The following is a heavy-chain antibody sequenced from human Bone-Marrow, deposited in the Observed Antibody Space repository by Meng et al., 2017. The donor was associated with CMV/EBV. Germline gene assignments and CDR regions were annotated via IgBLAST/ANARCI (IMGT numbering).Heavy chain of an antibody. V-gene: IGHV3-21*01. J-gene: IGHJ2*01. CDR3: ARDFNGPSDL. CDR1: GFTFTNYI. D-gene: IGHD2-8*01. Sequence: LSCTASGFTFTNYIMHWVRQAPGKGLERVSSISASSSSIYYADSLKGRFIISRDNAMKSLFLQINSLRVDDTAVYYCARDFNGPSDLWGRGTLVTVSS. CDR2: ISASSSSI.